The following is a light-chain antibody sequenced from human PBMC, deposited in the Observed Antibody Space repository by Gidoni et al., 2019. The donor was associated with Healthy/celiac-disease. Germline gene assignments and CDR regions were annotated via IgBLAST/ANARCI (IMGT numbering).Light chain of an antibody. CDR1: QSVSSN. J-gene: IGKJ5*01. CDR2: GAS. CDR3: QQYNNWPDT. Sequence: EIVMTQSPATLSVSPGERATLSCRASQSVSSNVAWYQQKPGQAPRLLIYGASIRATGIPARFSGSGSGTEFTLTISSLQSEDFAVYYCQQYNNWPDTFGQGTRLEIK. V-gene: IGKV3D-15*01.